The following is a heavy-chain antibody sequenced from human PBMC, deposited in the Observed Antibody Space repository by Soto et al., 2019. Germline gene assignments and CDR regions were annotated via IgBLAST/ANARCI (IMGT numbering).Heavy chain of an antibody. J-gene: IGHJ6*02. Sequence: EVQLVESGGGLVQPGGSLRLSCAASGFTFSSYSMNWVRQAPGKGLEWVSYISSSSSTIYYADSVKGRFTISRDNAKNSLYLQMNSLRDEDTAVYYCARGAGEWELLEKRFYYYYYGMDVWGQGTTVTVSS. CDR1: GFTFSSYS. CDR2: ISSSSSTI. CDR3: ARGAGEWELLEKRFYYYYYGMDV. V-gene: IGHV3-48*02. D-gene: IGHD1-26*01.